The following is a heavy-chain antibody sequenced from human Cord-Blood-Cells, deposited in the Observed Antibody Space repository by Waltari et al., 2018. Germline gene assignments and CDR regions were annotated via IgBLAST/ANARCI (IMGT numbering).Heavy chain of an antibody. D-gene: IGHD3-3*01. CDR1: GYFISSGYY. Sequence: QVQLQESGPGLVKTSETLSPTCTVSGYFISSGYYWGWLVQPPGKGLEGIGSIYHSGSTYYNPSLKSRVTISVDPSKNQFSLKLSSVTAADTAVYYCARGVWSGYYTMWGQGTLVTVSS. CDR3: ARGVWSGYYTM. V-gene: IGHV4-38-2*02. CDR2: IYHSGST. J-gene: IGHJ4*02.